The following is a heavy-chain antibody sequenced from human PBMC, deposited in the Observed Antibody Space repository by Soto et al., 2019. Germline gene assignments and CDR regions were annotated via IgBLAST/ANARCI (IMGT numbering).Heavy chain of an antibody. CDR3: ARGSVYVSLDY. V-gene: IGHV3-30-3*01. D-gene: IGHD3-16*01. CDR1: GFTFSSYA. CDR2: ISYDGSNK. J-gene: IGHJ4*02. Sequence: HPGGSLRLSCAASGFTFSSYAMHWVRQAPGKGLEWVAVISYDGSNKYYADSVKGRFTISRDNSKNTLYLQMNSLRAEDTAVYYCARGSVYVSLDYWGQGTLVTVSS.